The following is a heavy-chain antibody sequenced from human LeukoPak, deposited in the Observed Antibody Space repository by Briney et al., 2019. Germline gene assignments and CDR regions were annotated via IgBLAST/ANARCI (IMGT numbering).Heavy chain of an antibody. Sequence: SETLSLTCTVSGGSISSYYWSWIRQPPGKGLEWIGYIYYSGSTNYNPSLKSRVTISVDTSKNQFSLQLSSVTAADTAVYYCASGVNCSGGSCYGDDAFDIWGQGTMVTVSS. CDR3: ASGVNCSGGSCYGDDAFDI. CDR2: IYYSGST. J-gene: IGHJ3*02. CDR1: GGSISSYY. V-gene: IGHV4-59*01. D-gene: IGHD2-15*01.